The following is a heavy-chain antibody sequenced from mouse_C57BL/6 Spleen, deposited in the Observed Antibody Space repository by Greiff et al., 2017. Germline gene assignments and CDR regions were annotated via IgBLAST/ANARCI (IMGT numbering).Heavy chain of an antibody. D-gene: IGHD2-4*01. V-gene: IGHV1-53*01. J-gene: IGHJ4*01. Sequence: QVQLQQPGTDLVKPGASVKLSCKASGYTFTSYWMNWVKQRPGQGLEWIGNINPSNGGTNYNEKFKSKATLTVAKSSSTAYMQLSSLTSKDSAVYDCARGSDYFYAMDYWGQGTSVTVSS. CDR1: GYTFTSYW. CDR2: INPSNGGT. CDR3: ARGSDYFYAMDY.